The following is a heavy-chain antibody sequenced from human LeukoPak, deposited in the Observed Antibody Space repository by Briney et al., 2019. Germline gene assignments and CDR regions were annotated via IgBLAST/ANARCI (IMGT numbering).Heavy chain of an antibody. D-gene: IGHD3-16*01. J-gene: IGHJ3*02. CDR1: GASISNYY. Sequence: PSETLSLTCTVSGASISNYYWSWIRQPAGKALEWIGRVYTSGSPNYNPSLKSRVTMSLDTSKRQFSLELSSVTAADTAIYYCARGDVGGPHTADAFDIWGQGTMVTVSS. CDR2: VYTSGSP. V-gene: IGHV4-4*07. CDR3: ARGDVGGPHTADAFDI.